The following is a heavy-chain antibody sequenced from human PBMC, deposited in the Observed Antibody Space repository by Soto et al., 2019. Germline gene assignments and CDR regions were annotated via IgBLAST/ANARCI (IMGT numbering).Heavy chain of an antibody. J-gene: IGHJ4*02. CDR1: GYDFISYW. CDR3: ARRSRDCFSTSCPTYFFDY. V-gene: IGHV5-51*01. D-gene: IGHD2-2*01. Sequence: PGESLKISCKGSGYDFISYWIGWVRQTPGEGLEWVGIIYPGDSDTRYSPSFQGQVTISVDKSISTAYLRWSSLKASDTAMYYCARRSRDCFSTSCPTYFFDYWGQGTLVTVSS. CDR2: IYPGDSDT.